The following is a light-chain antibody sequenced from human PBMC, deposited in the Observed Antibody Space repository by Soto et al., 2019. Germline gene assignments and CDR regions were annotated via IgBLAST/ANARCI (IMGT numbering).Light chain of an antibody. Sequence: EIVLTQSPATLSVSPGDRVTLSCRASQSVDINLAWYQQRPGQAPRLLIYDASNRATGIPARFSGSGSGTDFTLTISSLEPEDFAVYYCQQRSNWITFGQGTRLEIK. V-gene: IGKV3-11*01. CDR2: DAS. J-gene: IGKJ5*01. CDR1: QSVDIN. CDR3: QQRSNWIT.